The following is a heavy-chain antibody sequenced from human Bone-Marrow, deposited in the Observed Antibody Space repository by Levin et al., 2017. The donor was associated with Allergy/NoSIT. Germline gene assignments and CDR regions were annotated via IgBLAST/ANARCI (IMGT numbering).Heavy chain of an antibody. CDR1: GFTFSDYW. J-gene: IGHJ5*01. V-gene: IGHV3-74*03. CDR3: AKWDRGSGSGFGS. Sequence: GGSLRLSCAASGFTFSDYWIHWVRQAPGKGLVWVSRINTDGSIITYAESVKGRFTVSRDNAKNTAYLQMNSLRVEETAIDYCAKWDRGSGSGFGSWGQGTLVTVSS. D-gene: IGHD3-10*01. CDR2: INTDGSII.